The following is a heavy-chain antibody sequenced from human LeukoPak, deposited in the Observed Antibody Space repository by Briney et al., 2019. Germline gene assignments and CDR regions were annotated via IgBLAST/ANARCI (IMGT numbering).Heavy chain of an antibody. J-gene: IGHJ4*02. CDR3: ARSYYYGSGSYYTLYYFDY. D-gene: IGHD3-10*01. Sequence: GASVKVSCKASGYTFTSYYMHWVRQAPGQGLEWMGIINLSGGSTSYAQKFQGRVTMTRDTSTSTVYMELSSLRSEDTAVYYCARSYYYGSGSYYTLYYFDYWGQGTLVTVSS. CDR2: INLSGGST. CDR1: GYTFTSYY. V-gene: IGHV1-46*01.